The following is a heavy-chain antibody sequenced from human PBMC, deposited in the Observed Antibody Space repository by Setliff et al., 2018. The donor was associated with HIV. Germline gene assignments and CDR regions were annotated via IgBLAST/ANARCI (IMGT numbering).Heavy chain of an antibody. V-gene: IGHV4-4*07. CDR3: ARDSFLSAAAGTLPLDN. Sequence: PFETLSLTCTVSGASISSHYWSWIRQPAGKGLEWIGRIYPSGSPNYNPSLKSRLTMSVDTSKNQISLELSSVTAADTAVYYCARDSFLSAAAGTLPLDNWGQGTLVTVSS. CDR2: IYPSGSP. D-gene: IGHD6-13*01. J-gene: IGHJ4*02. CDR1: GASISSHY.